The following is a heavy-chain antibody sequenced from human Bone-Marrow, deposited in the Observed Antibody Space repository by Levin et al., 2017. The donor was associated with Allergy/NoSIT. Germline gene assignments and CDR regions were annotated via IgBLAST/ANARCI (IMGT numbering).Heavy chain of an antibody. Sequence: GESLKISCAASGFSFSSYEMNWIRQAPGKGLEWVSYITSNSGNIYYADSVEGRFTISRDNGKSTVSLQMDSLRDDDTALYYCVAAWGTTFDYWGQGALVTVSS. V-gene: IGHV3-48*03. J-gene: IGHJ4*02. D-gene: IGHD3-16*01. CDR2: ITSNSGNI. CDR1: GFSFSSYE. CDR3: VAAWGTTFDY.